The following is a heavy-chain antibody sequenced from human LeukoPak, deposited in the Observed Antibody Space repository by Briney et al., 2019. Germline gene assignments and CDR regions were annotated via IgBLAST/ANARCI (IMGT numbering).Heavy chain of an antibody. CDR3: ASLLLNSGYGLYYYYGMDV. D-gene: IGHD5-12*01. CDR2: ISSSGSTI. Sequence: GGSLRLSCAASGFTFSSYEMNWVRQAPGKGLEWVSYISSSGSTIYYADSVKGRFTISRDNAKNSLYLQMNSLRAEDTAAYYCASLLLNSGYGLYYYYGMDVWGQGTTVTVSS. J-gene: IGHJ6*02. CDR1: GFTFSSYE. V-gene: IGHV3-48*03.